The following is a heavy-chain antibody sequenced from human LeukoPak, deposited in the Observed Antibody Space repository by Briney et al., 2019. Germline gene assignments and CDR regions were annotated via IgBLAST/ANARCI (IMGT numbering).Heavy chain of an antibody. J-gene: IGHJ4*02. V-gene: IGHV3-7*01. CDR2: IKRDGSEK. Sequence: GGSLRLSCAASGFTFSNYWMSWVRQAPAKGLEWVANIKRDGSEKYYVDSMKGRFTISRDNAKNSLYLQMNSLRAEDTAVYYCARDLYYNSGSFLGYWGQGTLVTVSS. CDR3: ARDLYYNSGSFLGY. CDR1: GFTFSNYW. D-gene: IGHD3-10*01.